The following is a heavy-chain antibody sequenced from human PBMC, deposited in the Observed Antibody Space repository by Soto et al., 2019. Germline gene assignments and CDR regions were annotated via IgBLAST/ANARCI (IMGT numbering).Heavy chain of an antibody. D-gene: IGHD3-22*01. J-gene: IGHJ4*02. CDR2: ISGSGGST. CDR1: GFTFSSYA. V-gene: IGHV3-23*01. Sequence: QPGGSLRLSCAASGFTFSSYAMSWVRQAPGKGLEWVSAISGSGGSTYYADSVKGRFTISRDNSKNTLYLQMNSLRAEDTAVYYCAKDSGYDSSGYYYFDYWGQGTLVTVSS. CDR3: AKDSGYDSSGYYYFDY.